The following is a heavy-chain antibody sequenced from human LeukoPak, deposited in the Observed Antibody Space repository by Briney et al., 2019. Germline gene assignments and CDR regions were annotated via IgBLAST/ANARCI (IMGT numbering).Heavy chain of an antibody. CDR1: GFSFSSYA. CDR3: ARENGDSSSWYFDY. D-gene: IGHD6-13*01. Sequence: GGSLRLSCAASGFSFSSYAIHWVRQAPGKGLEWVAVISYDGSNKYYADSVKGRFTISRDNSKNTLYLQMNSLRAEDTAVYYCARENGDSSSWYFDYWGQGALVTVSS. V-gene: IGHV3-30-3*01. CDR2: ISYDGSNK. J-gene: IGHJ4*02.